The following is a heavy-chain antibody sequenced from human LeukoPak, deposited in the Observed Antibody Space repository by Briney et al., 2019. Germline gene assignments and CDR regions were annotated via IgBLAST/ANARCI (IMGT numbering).Heavy chain of an antibody. V-gene: IGHV3-23*01. D-gene: IGHD2-15*01. CDR3: ANPAVGAFDI. CDR1: GFTFSSYA. Sequence: GGSLRLSCAAPGFTFSSYAMSWVRQAPGKGLEWVSAISGSGGSTYYADSVKGRFTLSRDTSKHTPYLQMNSLIAEHTAVYHCANPAVGAFDIWGQGTMVTVSS. J-gene: IGHJ3*02. CDR2: ISGSGGST.